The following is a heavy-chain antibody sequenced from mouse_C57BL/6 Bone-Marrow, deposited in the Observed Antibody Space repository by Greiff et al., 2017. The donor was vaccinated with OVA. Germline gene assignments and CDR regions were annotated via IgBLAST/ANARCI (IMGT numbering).Heavy chain of an antibody. CDR1: GFNIKNTY. CDR2: IDPANGNT. V-gene: IGHV14-3*01. D-gene: IGHD1-1*01. J-gene: IGHJ1*03. CDR3: ARTLHYYGSSYGWYFDV. Sequence: VQLQQSVAELVRPGASVKLSCTASGFNIKNTYMHWVKQRPEQGLEWIGRIDPANGNTKYAPKFQGKATITADTASNTAYLQLSSLTSEDTAIYYCARTLHYYGSSYGWYFDVWGTGTTVTVSS.